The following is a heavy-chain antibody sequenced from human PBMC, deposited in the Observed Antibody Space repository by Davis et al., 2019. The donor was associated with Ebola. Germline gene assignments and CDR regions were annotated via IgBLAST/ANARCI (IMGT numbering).Heavy chain of an antibody. J-gene: IGHJ3*02. V-gene: IGHV4-59*01. Sequence: PSETLSLTCTVSGGSISSYYWSWIRQPPGKGLEWIGYIYYSGSTNYNPSLKSRVTISVDTSKNQFSLKLSSVTAADTAVYYCARDSDIVVVPAALDAFDIWGQGTMVTVSS. CDR1: GGSISSYY. CDR2: IYYSGST. D-gene: IGHD2-2*01. CDR3: ARDSDIVVVPAALDAFDI.